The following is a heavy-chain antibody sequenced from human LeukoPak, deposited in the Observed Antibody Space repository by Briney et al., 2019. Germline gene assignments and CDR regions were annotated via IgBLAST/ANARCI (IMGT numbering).Heavy chain of an antibody. J-gene: IGHJ5*02. CDR1: AGSFSGYC. D-gene: IGHD3-10*01. CDR3: ASSIGITMVRGVLWFHP. V-gene: IGHV4-34*01. CDR2: LNLSGSN. Sequence: SQTLSLTCPVYAGSFSGYCSSWTRHPPRKGLEWHGELNLSGSNTYNPPRKSRVTISVYTSKNQFSLNLSSVTATDSAVYYCASSIGITMVRGVLWFHPWGQGTQATVSS.